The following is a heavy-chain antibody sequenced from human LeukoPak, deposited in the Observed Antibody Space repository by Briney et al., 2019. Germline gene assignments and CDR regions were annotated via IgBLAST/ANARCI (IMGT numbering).Heavy chain of an antibody. Sequence: SETLSLTCTVSGGSISSNSYYWGWIRQPPGKGLEWIGEIYHSGSTNYNPSLKSRVTISVDKSKNQFSLKLSSVTAADTAVYYCARVRGYCADYWGQGTLVTVSS. J-gene: IGHJ4*02. CDR1: GGSISSNSYY. V-gene: IGHV4-39*07. D-gene: IGHD5-12*01. CDR2: IYHSGST. CDR3: ARVRGYCADY.